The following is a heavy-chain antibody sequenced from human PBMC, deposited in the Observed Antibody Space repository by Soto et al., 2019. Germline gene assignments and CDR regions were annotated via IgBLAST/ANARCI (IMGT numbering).Heavy chain of an antibody. CDR1: GFTFSSYS. V-gene: IGHV3-21*01. CDR3: ASAVAGNNWFGP. Sequence: GGSLRLSCAASGFTFSSYSMNWVRQAPGKGLEWVSSISSSSSYIYYADSVKGRFTISRDNAKNSLYLQMNSLRAEDTAVYYCASAVAGNNWFGPWGQGTLVTVS. J-gene: IGHJ5*02. D-gene: IGHD6-19*01. CDR2: ISSSSSYI.